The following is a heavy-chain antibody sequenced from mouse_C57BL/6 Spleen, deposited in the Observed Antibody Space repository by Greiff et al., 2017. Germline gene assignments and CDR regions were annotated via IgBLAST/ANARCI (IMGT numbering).Heavy chain of an antibody. J-gene: IGHJ2*01. CDR2: INPSTGGT. CDR1: GYSFTGYY. Sequence: VQLQQSGPELVKPGASVKISCKASGYSFTGYYMNWVKQSPEKSLEWIGEINPSTGGTTYNQKFKAKATLTVDKSSSTAYMQLKSLTSEDSAVYYCARKDYYGSSYVDYWGQGTTLTVSS. CDR3: ARKDYYGSSYVDY. V-gene: IGHV1-42*01. D-gene: IGHD1-1*01.